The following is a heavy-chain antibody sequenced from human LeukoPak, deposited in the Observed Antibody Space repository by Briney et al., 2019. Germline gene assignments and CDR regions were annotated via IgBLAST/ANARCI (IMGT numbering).Heavy chain of an antibody. Sequence: SVKVSCKASGGTFSSYAISWVRQAPGQGLEWMGGIIPIFGTANYAQKFQGRVTITTDESTSKAYMELSSLRSEDTAVYYCARASSESIAARPYWFDPWGQGTLVTVSS. CDR2: IIPIFGTA. D-gene: IGHD6-6*01. V-gene: IGHV1-69*05. CDR3: ARASSESIAARPYWFDP. J-gene: IGHJ5*02. CDR1: GGTFSSYA.